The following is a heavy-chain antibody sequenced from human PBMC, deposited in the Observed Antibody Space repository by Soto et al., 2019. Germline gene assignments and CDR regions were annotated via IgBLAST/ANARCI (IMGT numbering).Heavy chain of an antibody. J-gene: IGHJ4*02. D-gene: IGHD5-12*01. CDR2: INHSGST. CDR3: ARGPGVASNY. V-gene: IGHV4-34*01. CDR1: GGSFSGYY. Sequence: PSETLSLTCAVYGGSFSGYYWSWIRQPPGKGLEWIGEINHSGSTNYNPSLKSRVTISVDTSKNQFSLKLSSVTAADTAVYYCARGPGVASNYWGQGTLVTV.